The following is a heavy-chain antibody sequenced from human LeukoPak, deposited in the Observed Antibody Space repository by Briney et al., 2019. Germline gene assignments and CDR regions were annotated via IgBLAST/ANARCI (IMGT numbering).Heavy chain of an antibody. CDR2: ISYDGSNK. V-gene: IGHV3-30*18. CDR3: AKDRRKTAASTLDS. D-gene: IGHD6-13*01. CDR1: GFTFSSYA. Sequence: GGSLRLSCAASGFTFSSYAMSWVRQAPGKGLEWVAVISYDGSNKYYADSVKGRSTISRDNSKNTLYLQMNSLRAEDTAVYYCAKDRRKTAASTLDSWGQGTLVTVSS. J-gene: IGHJ4*02.